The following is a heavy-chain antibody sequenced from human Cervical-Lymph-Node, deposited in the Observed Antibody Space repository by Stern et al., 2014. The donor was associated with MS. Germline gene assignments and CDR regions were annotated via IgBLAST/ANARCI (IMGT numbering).Heavy chain of an antibody. CDR2: IYPGDSDT. J-gene: IGHJ4*02. Sequence: EVQLVESGAEVKTPGESLKISCKGSGYSFTANWIAWVRQMPGKGLEWMGIIYPGDSDTRYSPSFQGKVTISADKSISTAYLQWSSLKASDTAMYYCARDYGDYAFDYWGQGTLVTVSS. D-gene: IGHD4-17*01. CDR3: ARDYGDYAFDY. V-gene: IGHV5-51*01. CDR1: GYSFTANW.